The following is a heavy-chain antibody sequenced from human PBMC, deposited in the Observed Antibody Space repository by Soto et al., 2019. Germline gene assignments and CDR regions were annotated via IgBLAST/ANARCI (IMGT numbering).Heavy chain of an antibody. J-gene: IGHJ4*02. CDR2: IKQYGSEK. CDR3: AREWSPPLAVFDY. Sequence: PGGSLRLSCAASGFTFSTYWMTWVRQAPGKGLEWVANIKQYGSEKYYLDSVKGRFTISRDNAKNSLYLQMNSLRAEDTAVYYCAREWSPPLAVFDYWGQGALVTVSS. V-gene: IGHV3-7*03. CDR1: GFTFSTYW. D-gene: IGHD1-26*01.